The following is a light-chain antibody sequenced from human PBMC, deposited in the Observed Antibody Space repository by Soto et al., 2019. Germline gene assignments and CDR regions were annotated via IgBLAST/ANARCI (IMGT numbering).Light chain of an antibody. V-gene: IGKV3-11*01. Sequence: ELVLTQSPATLSLSPGERATLSCRASQSVSNYLAWYQQKPGQAPRLPIYDASNRATGIPARFSGSGSGTDVTLTISSLEPEDFAVYYCQQRSNWPPLTFGGGTKVEIK. CDR3: QQRSNWPPLT. CDR2: DAS. CDR1: QSVSNY. J-gene: IGKJ4*01.